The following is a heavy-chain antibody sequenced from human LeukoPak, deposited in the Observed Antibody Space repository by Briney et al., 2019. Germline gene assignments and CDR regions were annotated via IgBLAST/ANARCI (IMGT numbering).Heavy chain of an antibody. V-gene: IGHV3-7*01. J-gene: IGHJ4*02. CDR3: AGVWFGGLYGGEAFDY. D-gene: IGHD3-10*01. CDR2: IKQDGSEK. CDR1: GFTFNNYW. Sequence: QTGGSLRLSCAASGFTFNNYWMSWVRQAPGKGLEWVANIKQDGSEKYYVDSVKGRFTISRDNAKNSLYLQMNSLRAEDTAVYYCAGVWFGGLYGGEAFDYWGRGTLVTVAS.